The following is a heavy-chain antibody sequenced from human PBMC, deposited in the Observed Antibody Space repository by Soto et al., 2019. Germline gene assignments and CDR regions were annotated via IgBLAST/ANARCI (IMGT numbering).Heavy chain of an antibody. J-gene: IGHJ6*03. V-gene: IGHV3-33*01. CDR2: IWYDGSNK. CDR3: ARDASGGNYYYYYMDV. D-gene: IGHD1-1*01. Sequence: PGGSLRLSCAASGFTFSSYGMHWVRQAPGKGLEWVAVIWYDGSNKYYADSVKGRFTISRDNSKNTLYLQMNSLRAEDTAVYYCARDASGGNYYYYYMDVWGKGTTVTVSS. CDR1: GFTFSSYG.